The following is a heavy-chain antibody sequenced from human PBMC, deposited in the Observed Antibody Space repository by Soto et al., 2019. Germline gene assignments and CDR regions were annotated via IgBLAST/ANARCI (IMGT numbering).Heavy chain of an antibody. J-gene: IGHJ6*02. V-gene: IGHV1-69*13. CDR1: GGTFSSYA. CDR3: ARRVDSGYDLSNYYYGMDV. D-gene: IGHD5-12*01. CDR2: IIPIFGTA. Sequence: ASVKVSCKASGGTFSSYAISWVRQAPGQGLEWMGGIIPIFGTANYAQKFQGRVTITADESTSTAYMELSSLRSEDTAVYYCARRVDSGYDLSNYYYGMDVWGQGTTVTVSS.